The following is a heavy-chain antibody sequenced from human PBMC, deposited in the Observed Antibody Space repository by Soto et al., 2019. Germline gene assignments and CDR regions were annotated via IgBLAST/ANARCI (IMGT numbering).Heavy chain of an antibody. CDR1: GYTFTTYG. CDR2: ISGYNGHT. CDR3: AREGEMPYYYYGLDV. V-gene: IGHV1-18*01. J-gene: IGHJ6*02. D-gene: IGHD3-16*01. Sequence: QVQLVQSGAEVRKPGASVKVSCKASGYTFTTYGISWVRQAPGQGLEWMGWISGYNGHTKYAQKFQGRVTMTTETSTNTVYMDLRNPRSDDTAVYYCAREGEMPYYYYGLDVWGQGTTVNVSS.